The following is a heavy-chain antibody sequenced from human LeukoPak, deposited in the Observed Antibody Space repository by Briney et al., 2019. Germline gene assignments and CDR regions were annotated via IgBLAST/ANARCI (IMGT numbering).Heavy chain of an antibody. D-gene: IGHD2-21*02. CDR1: GYTFTGYY. CDR3: ARTAYCGADCHYYFDY. Sequence: AASVKVSCKASGYTFTGYYMHWERQAPGQGLEWMGWINPNSGGTNYAQKFQGRVTMTRDTSISTAYMELSRLRSDDTAVYYCARTAYCGADCHYYFDYWGQGALVTVSS. J-gene: IGHJ4*02. V-gene: IGHV1-2*02. CDR2: INPNSGGT.